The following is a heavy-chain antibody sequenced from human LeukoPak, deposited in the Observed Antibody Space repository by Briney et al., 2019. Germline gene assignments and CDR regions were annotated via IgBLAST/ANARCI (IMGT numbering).Heavy chain of an antibody. D-gene: IGHD5-12*01. Sequence: SETLSLTCTVSGGSISSGGYYWSWIRQHPGKGLEWIGYIYYSGSTYYNPSLRSRVTILVDTSKNQFSLKLNSVTAADTAVYYCARDRRGYDYPYFDYGGQETLVTVSS. V-gene: IGHV4-31*03. CDR2: IYYSGST. J-gene: IGHJ4*02. CDR1: GGSISSGGYY. CDR3: ARDRRGYDYPYFDY.